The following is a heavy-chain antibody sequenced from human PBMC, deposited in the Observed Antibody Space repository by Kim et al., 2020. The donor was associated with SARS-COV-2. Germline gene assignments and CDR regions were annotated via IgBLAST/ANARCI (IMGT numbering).Heavy chain of an antibody. CDR2: IYYSGST. D-gene: IGHD1-26*01. CDR3: ARWIVGAQYFDY. J-gene: IGHJ4*02. V-gene: IGHV4-39*01. CDR1: GGSISSSSYY. Sequence: SETLSLTCTVSGGSISSSSYYWGWIRQPPGKGLEWIGSIYYSGSTYYNPSLKSRVTISVDTSKNQFSLKLSSVTAADTAVYYCARWIVGAQYFDYWGQGTLVTVSS.